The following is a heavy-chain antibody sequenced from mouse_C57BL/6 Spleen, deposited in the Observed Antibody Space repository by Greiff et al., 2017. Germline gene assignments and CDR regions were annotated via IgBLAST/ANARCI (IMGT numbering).Heavy chain of an antibody. V-gene: IGHV14-4*01. D-gene: IGHD1-1*01. Sequence: EVQLQQSGAELVRPGASVKLSCTASVFNIKDDYMHWVKQRPEQGLEWIGWIDPENGDTEYASKFQGKATITADTSSNTAYLQLSSLTSEDTAVYYCTRGVYSSAYWGQGTLVTVSA. CDR1: VFNIKDDY. J-gene: IGHJ3*01. CDR2: IDPENGDT. CDR3: TRGVYSSAY.